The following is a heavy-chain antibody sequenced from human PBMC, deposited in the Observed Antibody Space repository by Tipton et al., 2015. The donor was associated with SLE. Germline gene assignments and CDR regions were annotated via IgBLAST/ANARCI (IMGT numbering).Heavy chain of an antibody. V-gene: IGHV3-48*03. CDR2: IDHTGATV. CDR3: ARVESYTYVDN. D-gene: IGHD4-11*01. CDR1: GFTFSSYE. J-gene: IGHJ4*02. Sequence: SLRLSCVAPGFTFSSYEMTWVRQAPGKGLEWISYIDHTGATVHYADSVKGRFTISRDNAKKSLFLQMNSLRAEDTATYYCARVESYTYVDNWGQGTLVTVSS.